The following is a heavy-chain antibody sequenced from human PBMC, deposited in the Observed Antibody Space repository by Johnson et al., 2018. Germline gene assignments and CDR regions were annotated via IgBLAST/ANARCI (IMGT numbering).Heavy chain of an antibody. Sequence: EQLVQSGAEVKKPGESLKISCKGSGYTFTNYWIAWVRQMPEKGLEWMGVIFPGDSDARYSPSFQGQVTISADKSISTAYLQWSSLKAPDTALNYCVRHLDDYVDYLGAFDIWGQGTMVTVSS. J-gene: IGHJ3*02. V-gene: IGHV5-51*01. CDR3: VRHLDDYVDYLGAFDI. CDR2: IFPGDSDA. CDR1: GYTFTNYW. D-gene: IGHD4-17*01.